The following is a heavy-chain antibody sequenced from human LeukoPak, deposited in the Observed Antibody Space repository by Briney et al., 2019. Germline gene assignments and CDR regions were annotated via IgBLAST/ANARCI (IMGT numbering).Heavy chain of an antibody. D-gene: IGHD3-16*02. CDR3: ARYIWGSYPTFEDY. Sequence: PETLSLTCTVSGGSISSYYWSWIRQPPGKGLEWIGYISYSGSTNYNPSLKSRVTISVDTSKNLLSLKLNSVTAADTAVYYCARYIWGSYPTFEDYWGQGSPVTVSS. CDR1: GGSISSYY. CDR2: ISYSGST. J-gene: IGHJ4*02. V-gene: IGHV4-59*01.